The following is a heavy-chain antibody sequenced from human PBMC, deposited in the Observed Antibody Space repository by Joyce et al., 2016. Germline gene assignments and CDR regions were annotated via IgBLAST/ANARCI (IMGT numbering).Heavy chain of an antibody. CDR2: ISYSGSS. V-gene: IGHV4-59*01. J-gene: IGHJ4*02. Sequence: QVQLQESGPRLVKPSETLSLTCTVSGGSIITSFWSWIRQPPGKGLEWIGYISYSGSSKYNPSLKRRVTMSVDTSKNQLSLQLSSVTAADTAVYYCARDRGQWADYWGQGALVTVSS. CDR3: ARDRGQWADY. CDR1: GGSIITSF. D-gene: IGHD6-19*01.